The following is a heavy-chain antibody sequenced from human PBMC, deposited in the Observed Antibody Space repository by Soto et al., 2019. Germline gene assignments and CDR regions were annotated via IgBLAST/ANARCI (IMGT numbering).Heavy chain of an antibody. D-gene: IGHD3-3*01. CDR2: IYYSGST. Sequence: QVQLQESGPGLVKPSQTLSLTCTVSGGSISSGGYYWSWIRQHPGKGLEWIGYIYYSGSTYYNPSLKSRVTISVDTSTNQFSLKLSSVTAADTAVYYCARDPYDFWSGPYYYYGMDVWGQGTTVTVSS. V-gene: IGHV4-31*03. CDR1: GGSISSGGYY. CDR3: ARDPYDFWSGPYYYYGMDV. J-gene: IGHJ6*02.